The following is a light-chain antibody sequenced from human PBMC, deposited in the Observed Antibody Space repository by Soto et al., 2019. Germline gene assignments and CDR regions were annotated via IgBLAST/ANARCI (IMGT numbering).Light chain of an antibody. CDR3: QHCNSYSEA. Sequence: DIQMTQSPSSLSATVGDRVTITCRASQTIGKYLNWYQQKPGKAPKLLIYKASTLKSGVPSRFSGSGSGTEFTLTISSLQPDDFATYYCQHCNSYSEAFGRGTKVDIK. CDR1: QTIGKY. V-gene: IGKV1-5*03. J-gene: IGKJ1*01. CDR2: KAS.